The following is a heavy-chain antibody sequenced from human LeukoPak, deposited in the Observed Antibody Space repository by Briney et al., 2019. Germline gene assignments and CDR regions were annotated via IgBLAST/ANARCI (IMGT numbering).Heavy chain of an antibody. J-gene: IGHJ3*02. V-gene: IGHV3-13*01. CDR2: IGTAGDT. CDR3: ARGSPPGAFDI. Sequence: AGGSLRLSCAASGFTFSSYDMHWVRQATGKGLEWVSAIGTAGDTYYPGSVKGRFTISRENAKNSLYLQMNSLRAGDTAVYYCARGSPPGAFDIWGQGTMVTVSS. CDR1: GFTFSSYD.